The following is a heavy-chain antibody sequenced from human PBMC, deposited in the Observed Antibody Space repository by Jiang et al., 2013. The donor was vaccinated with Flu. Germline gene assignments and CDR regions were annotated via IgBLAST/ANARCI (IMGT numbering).Heavy chain of an antibody. J-gene: IGHJ1*01. D-gene: IGHD3-22*01. V-gene: IGHV1-69*01. Sequence: SSVKVSCKASGGSFRTMLSAGRDRPLDNGLSGWEGSSLSLVQQTMHRSSGGRVTITADESTRTVHVDLRSLRSEDTAMYYCARVGRRAFYFNEYFQQWGQGTLVTVSS. CDR2: SSLSLVQ. CDR3: ARVGRRAFYFNEYFQQ. CDR1: GGSFRTML.